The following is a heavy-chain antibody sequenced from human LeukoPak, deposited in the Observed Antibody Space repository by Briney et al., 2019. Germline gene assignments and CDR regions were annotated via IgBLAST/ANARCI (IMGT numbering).Heavy chain of an antibody. CDR3: AKEPHRGYCSGGSCYSHLDY. V-gene: IGHV3-23*01. Sequence: GGSLSLSCAASGFTFSSYAMSWVRQAPGKGLEWVSAISGSGGSTYYADSVKGRFTISRDNSKNTLYLQMNSLRAEDTAVYYCAKEPHRGYCSGGSCYSHLDYWGQGTLVTVSS. CDR1: GFTFSSYA. J-gene: IGHJ4*02. CDR2: ISGSGGST. D-gene: IGHD2-15*01.